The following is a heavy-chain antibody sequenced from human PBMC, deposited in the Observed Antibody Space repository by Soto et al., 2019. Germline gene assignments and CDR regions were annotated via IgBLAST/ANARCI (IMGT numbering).Heavy chain of an antibody. CDR3: ARGPLSGFAAAGTRRDFDD. Sequence: AASVKVSCKASGYTFTVYYMHWLRQAPGQGLEWMGWINPNSGGTNYAQKFQGWVTMTRDTSISTAYMELSSLRTDDTAPYYCARGPLSGFAAAGTRRDFDDSGQGTLVTDSS. J-gene: IGHJ4*02. CDR2: INPNSGGT. V-gene: IGHV1-2*04. CDR1: GYTFTVYY. D-gene: IGHD6-13*01.